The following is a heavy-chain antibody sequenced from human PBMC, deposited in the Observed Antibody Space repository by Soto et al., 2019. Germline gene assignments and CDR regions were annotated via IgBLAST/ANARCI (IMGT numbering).Heavy chain of an antibody. CDR1: GGSISSYY. D-gene: IGHD5-18*01. Sequence: SETLSLTRTVSGGSISSYYWSWIRQPPGKGLEWIGYIYYSGSTNYNPSLKSRVTISVDTSKNQFSLKLSSVTAADTAVYYCARGGIQLWLNRFGMDVWGQGTTVTVSS. CDR2: IYYSGST. J-gene: IGHJ6*02. CDR3: ARGGIQLWLNRFGMDV. V-gene: IGHV4-59*01.